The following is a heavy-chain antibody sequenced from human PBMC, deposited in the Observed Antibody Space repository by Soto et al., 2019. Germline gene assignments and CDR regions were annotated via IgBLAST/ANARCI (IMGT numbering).Heavy chain of an antibody. CDR1: GGSISSSSYY. CDR2: IYYSGST. Sequence: QLQLQESGPGLVKPSETLSLTCTVSGGSISSSSYYWGWIRQPPGKGLEWIGSIYYSGSTYYNPSLKSRVTISVDTSKNQFSLKLSSVTAADTAVYYCARRRPWLLPPGTFDYSGQGTLVTVSS. J-gene: IGHJ4*02. V-gene: IGHV4-39*01. CDR3: ARRRPWLLPPGTFDY. D-gene: IGHD6-19*01.